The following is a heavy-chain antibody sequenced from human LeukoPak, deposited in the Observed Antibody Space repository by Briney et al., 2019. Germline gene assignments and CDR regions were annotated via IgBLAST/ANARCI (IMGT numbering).Heavy chain of an antibody. CDR1: GFTFSSYV. CDR2: ISGRGSST. Sequence: PGGSLRLSCAASGFTFSSYVMSWVRQAPGKGLEWVSGISGRGSSTYYADSVKGRFTISRDNSKNTLYLQMNSLRAEDTAVYYCAKWASTGEGGDYWGQGTLVTVSS. CDR3: AKWASTGEGGDY. D-gene: IGHD2-8*02. V-gene: IGHV3-23*01. J-gene: IGHJ4*02.